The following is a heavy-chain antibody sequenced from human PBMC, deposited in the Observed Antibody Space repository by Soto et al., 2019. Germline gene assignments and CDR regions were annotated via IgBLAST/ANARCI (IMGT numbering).Heavy chain of an antibody. Sequence: QVQLVESGGGVVQPGRSLRLSCVVSGFTFSNYAMHWVRQAPGKGLEWVAVISYDGSHEYYADSVKGRFTNSRDNSRNALYLEINCLRSEDTAVYYCAREDRSYCTNAFDYWGQGTLVTFSS. D-gene: IGHD1-26*01. CDR2: ISYDGSHE. CDR1: GFTFSNYA. J-gene: IGHJ4*02. CDR3: AREDRSYCTNAFDY. V-gene: IGHV3-30-3*01.